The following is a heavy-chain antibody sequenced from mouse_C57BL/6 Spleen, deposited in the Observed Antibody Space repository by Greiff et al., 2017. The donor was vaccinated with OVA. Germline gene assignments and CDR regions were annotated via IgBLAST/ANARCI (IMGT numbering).Heavy chain of an antibody. Sequence: EVQRVESGEGLVKPGGSLKLSCAASGFTFSSYAMSWVRQTPEKRLEWVAYISSGGDYIYYADTVKGRFTISRDNARNTLYLQMSSLKSEDTAMYYCTRDDYYGSSYGPHYYAMDYWGQGTSVTVSS. J-gene: IGHJ4*01. CDR1: GFTFSSYA. CDR2: ISSGGDYI. V-gene: IGHV5-9-1*02. D-gene: IGHD1-1*01. CDR3: TRDDYYGSSYGPHYYAMDY.